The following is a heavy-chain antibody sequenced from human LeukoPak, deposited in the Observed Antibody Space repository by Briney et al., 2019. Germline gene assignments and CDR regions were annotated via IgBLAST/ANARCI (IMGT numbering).Heavy chain of an antibody. J-gene: IGHJ4*02. CDR3: AKRNSSGWYYYDY. CDR1: GFTFRSNA. V-gene: IGHV3-23*01. CDR2: ISGSGGST. D-gene: IGHD6-19*01. Sequence: PGGSLRLSCAASGFTFRSNAMTWVRQAPGKGLEWVSIISGSGGSTYYGDSVKGRFTISRDNSKNTLYLQMNSLRAEDTAVYYCAKRNSSGWYYYDYWGQGTLVTVSS.